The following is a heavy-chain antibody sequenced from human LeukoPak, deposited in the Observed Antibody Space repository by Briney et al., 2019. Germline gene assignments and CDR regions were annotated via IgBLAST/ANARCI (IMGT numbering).Heavy chain of an antibody. D-gene: IGHD3-22*01. CDR2: IYPGDSDT. J-gene: IGHJ3*02. V-gene: IGHV5-51*01. Sequence: GESLKISCNGSGYXFTSYWICWVRQMPGKGLEWMGIIYPGDSDTRYSPSFQGHVTISADKSIRTAYLQWSSLKASDTAMYYCARHYYYDSSGSYAFDIWGQGTMVTVSS. CDR3: ARHYYYDSSGSYAFDI. CDR1: GYXFTSYW.